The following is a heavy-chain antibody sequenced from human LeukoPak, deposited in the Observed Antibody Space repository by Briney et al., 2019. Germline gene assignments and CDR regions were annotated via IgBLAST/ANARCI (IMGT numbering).Heavy chain of an antibody. CDR1: GFTFSSYA. D-gene: IGHD4-17*01. V-gene: IGHV3-23*01. J-gene: IGHJ4*02. Sequence: GGSLRLSCAASGFTFSSYALSWVRQAPGKGLEWVSAIGGSGGTTYYTDSVRGRFTISRDNSKNTLYLQMNSLRAEDTAVYYCTRGSYGDYEYWGQGTLVTVSS. CDR2: IGGSGGTT. CDR3: TRGSYGDYEY.